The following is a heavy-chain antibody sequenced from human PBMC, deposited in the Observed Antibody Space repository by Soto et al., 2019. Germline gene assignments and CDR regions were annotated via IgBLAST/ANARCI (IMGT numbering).Heavy chain of an antibody. V-gene: IGHV3-23*01. Sequence: EVQLLESGGGLVQPGGSLRLSCAASGFTFSTYAMTWFRQAPGKGLEWVSAISGGGDNTYYADSVKGRFTISRDNSKNTLYLQMNSLRVEDTALDYCAKGDTTAVGTVDYWGQGTLVTVSS. CDR2: ISGGGDNT. CDR1: GFTFSTYA. CDR3: AKGDTTAVGTVDY. D-gene: IGHD6-13*01. J-gene: IGHJ4*02.